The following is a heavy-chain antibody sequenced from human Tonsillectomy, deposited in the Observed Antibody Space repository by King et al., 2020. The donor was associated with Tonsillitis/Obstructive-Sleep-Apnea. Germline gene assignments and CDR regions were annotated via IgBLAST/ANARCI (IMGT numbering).Heavy chain of an antibody. Sequence: VQLVESGGGVVQPGRSLRLSCAASGFTFSSYAMHWVRQAPGKGLEWVAVISYDGSNKYYADSVKGRFTISRDNSKNTLDLQMNRLRAEDTAVYYCARGRYPRIHCVFWSGTFDYWGQGTLVTVSS. J-gene: IGHJ4*02. CDR3: ARGRYPRIHCVFWSGTFDY. CDR2: ISYDGSNK. CDR1: GFTFSSYA. D-gene: IGHD3-3*01. V-gene: IGHV3-30*04.